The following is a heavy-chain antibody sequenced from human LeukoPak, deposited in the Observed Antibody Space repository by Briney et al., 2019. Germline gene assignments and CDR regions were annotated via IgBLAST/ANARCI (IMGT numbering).Heavy chain of an antibody. CDR1: GFSFSSYS. CDR3: AREPVPAAMNY. Sequence: GGSLRLSCAASGFSFSSYSMNWVRQAPGKGLEWVSSISSSSSYIYYADSVKGRFTISRDNAKNSLYLQMNSVRAEDTAVYYCAREPVPAAMNYWGQGTLVTVSS. D-gene: IGHD2-2*01. V-gene: IGHV3-21*01. J-gene: IGHJ4*02. CDR2: ISSSSSYI.